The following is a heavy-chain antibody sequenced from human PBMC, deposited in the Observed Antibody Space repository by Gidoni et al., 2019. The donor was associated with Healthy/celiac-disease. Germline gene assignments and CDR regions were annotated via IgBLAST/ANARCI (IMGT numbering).Heavy chain of an antibody. Sequence: EVQLVESGGGLVKPGGSLRLSCAASGFPFSSYSMNWVRQAPGKGLEWVSSISSSSSYIYYADSVKGRFTISRDNSKNSLYLQMNSLRAEDTAVYYCAKFGVVTAIPGDYWGQGTLVTVSS. D-gene: IGHD2-21*02. CDR1: GFPFSSYS. V-gene: IGHV3-21*01. CDR2: ISSSSSYI. CDR3: AKFGVVTAIPGDY. J-gene: IGHJ4*02.